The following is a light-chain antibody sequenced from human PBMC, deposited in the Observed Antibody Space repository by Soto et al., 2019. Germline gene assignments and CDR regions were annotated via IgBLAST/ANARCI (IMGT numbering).Light chain of an antibody. CDR3: QQYGSSPIT. Sequence: IVLPQSPCTLSLSPGERSTLSCISSQSVSSSYLAWYQQKPGQAPRLLIYGASSRATGIPDRFSGGGSGTDFTLTISRLEPEDFAVYYCQQYGSSPITFGQGTRLEIK. V-gene: IGKV3-20*01. J-gene: IGKJ5*01. CDR1: QSVSSSY. CDR2: GAS.